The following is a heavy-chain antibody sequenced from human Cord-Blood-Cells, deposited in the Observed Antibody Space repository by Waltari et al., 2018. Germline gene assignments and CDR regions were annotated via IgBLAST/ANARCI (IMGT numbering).Heavy chain of an antibody. CDR1: GGTFSSYA. Sequence: QVQLVQSGAEVKKPGSSVKVCCKASGGTFSSYALRWVRQAAGQGIEWMGGIIPIFGTTNYAQKFQGRVTITTDESTSTAYMELSSLRSEDTAVYYCAGGPSPDQRIITMVQGVKGFAFDIWGQGTMVTVSS. D-gene: IGHD3-10*01. CDR2: IIPIFGTT. J-gene: IGHJ3*02. CDR3: AGGPSPDQRIITMVQGVKGFAFDI. V-gene: IGHV1-69*01.